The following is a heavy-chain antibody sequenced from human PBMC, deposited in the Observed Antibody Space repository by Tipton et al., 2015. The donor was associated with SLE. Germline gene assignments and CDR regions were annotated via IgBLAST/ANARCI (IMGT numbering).Heavy chain of an antibody. J-gene: IGHJ3*02. Sequence: SLRLSCAASGFTFSSYSMNWVRQAPGKGLEWVSYISSSGSTIYYADSVKGRFTISRDNAKNSLYLQMNSLRAENPAVYYCARDRRDTDAFDIWGQGTMVTVSS. CDR3: ARDRRDTDAFDI. CDR2: ISSSGSTI. V-gene: IGHV3-48*04. CDR1: GFTFSSYS. D-gene: IGHD5-18*01.